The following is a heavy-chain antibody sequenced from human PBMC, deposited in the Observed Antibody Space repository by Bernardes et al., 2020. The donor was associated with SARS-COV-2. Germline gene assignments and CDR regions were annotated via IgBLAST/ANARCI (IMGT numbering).Heavy chain of an antibody. CDR3: RIGHYADL. CDR1: EMSISNFW. V-gene: IGHV3-7*01. D-gene: IGHD4-17*01. J-gene: IGHJ5*02. CDR2: IKKDGTVR. Sequence: GWSLRLSCAVYEMSISNFWMSWVRQGPGKGLEWVAKIKKDGTVRDYVDTVKGRFSISRDNTRNQVYLQMNALRVKDTGTYYCRIGHYADLWGQGTLITVTS.